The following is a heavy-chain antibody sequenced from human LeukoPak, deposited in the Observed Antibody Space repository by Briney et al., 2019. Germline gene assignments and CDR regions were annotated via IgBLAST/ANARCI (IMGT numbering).Heavy chain of an antibody. CDR2: IKSVGGEN. J-gene: IGHJ4*02. D-gene: IGHD3-3*01. CDR1: AFTFSRLM. V-gene: IGHV3-7*01. Sequence: GESLTLSCAAYAFTFSRLMMTWVRQAQGKGLEWVANIKSVGGENFYVDAERGRFTISRENAKNSLYLQRHSRRSEGTAVYYCGSGSLWSGIFEYWGQGTLVSVSS. CDR3: GSGSLWSGIFEY.